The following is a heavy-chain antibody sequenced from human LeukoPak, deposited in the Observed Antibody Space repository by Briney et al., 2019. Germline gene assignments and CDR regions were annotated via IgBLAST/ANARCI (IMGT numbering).Heavy chain of an antibody. J-gene: IGHJ3*02. CDR2: IYTSGST. CDR3: ACLTTADAFDI. V-gene: IGHV4-61*02. D-gene: IGHD3-22*01. Sequence: SQTLSLTCTVSGGSISSGSYYWSWIRQPAGKGLEWIGRIYTSGSTNYNPSLKSRVTISVDTSKNQFSLKLSSVTAADTAVYYCACLTTADAFDIWGQGTMVTVSS. CDR1: GGSISSGSYY.